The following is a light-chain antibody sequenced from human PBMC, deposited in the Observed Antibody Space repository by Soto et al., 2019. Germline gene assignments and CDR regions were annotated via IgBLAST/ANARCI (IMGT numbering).Light chain of an antibody. Sequence: EIVMTQSPATLSVSPGERVTVSCRASQSVGSNLAWYQHKTGQAPRVLIYGASTRATGIPARFSGSGSGTEFTLTISSLQSEHFAVYYCQQYDKWPPLTFGGGTKVEIK. J-gene: IGKJ4*01. CDR1: QSVGSN. V-gene: IGKV3-15*01. CDR2: GAS. CDR3: QQYDKWPPLT.